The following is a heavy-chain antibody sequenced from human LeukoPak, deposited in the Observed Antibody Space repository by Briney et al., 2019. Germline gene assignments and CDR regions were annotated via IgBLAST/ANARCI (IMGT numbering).Heavy chain of an antibody. CDR2: IYYSGST. Sequence: SETLSLTCTVSGGSISSSSYYWGWIRQPPGKGLEGIGSIYYSGSTYYNPSLKSRVTISVDTSKNQFSLKLSSVTAADTAVYYCARHSPGHGYFQHWGQGTLVTVSS. V-gene: IGHV4-39*01. J-gene: IGHJ1*01. CDR3: ARHSPGHGYFQH. CDR1: GGSISSSSYY.